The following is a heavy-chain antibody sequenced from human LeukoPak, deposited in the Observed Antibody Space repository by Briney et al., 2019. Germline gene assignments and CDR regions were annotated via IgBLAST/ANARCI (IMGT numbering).Heavy chain of an antibody. Sequence: GGSLRLYCAASGRTFSSYGMHWVRQAPGKGLEWVAVISYDGSNKYYADSVKGRFTISRDNSKNTLYLQMNSLRAEDTAVYYCAKVKLELRYFDYWGQGTLVTVSS. CDR1: GRTFSSYG. CDR2: ISYDGSNK. D-gene: IGHD1-7*01. J-gene: IGHJ4*02. V-gene: IGHV3-30*18. CDR3: AKVKLELRYFDY.